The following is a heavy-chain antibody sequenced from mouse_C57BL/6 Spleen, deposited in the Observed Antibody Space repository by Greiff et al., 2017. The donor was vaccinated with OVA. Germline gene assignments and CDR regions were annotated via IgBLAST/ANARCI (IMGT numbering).Heavy chain of an antibody. J-gene: IGHJ4*01. CDR3: ARVYSDAMDY. CDR2: ISYDGSN. Sequence: EVKLQESGPGLVKPSQSLSLTCSVTGYSITSGYYWNWIRQFPGNKLEWMGYISYDGSNNYNPSLKNRISITRDTSKNQFFLKLNSVTTEDTATYYCARVYSDAMDYWGQGTSVTVSS. CDR1: GYSITSGYY. D-gene: IGHD1-1*01. V-gene: IGHV3-6*01.